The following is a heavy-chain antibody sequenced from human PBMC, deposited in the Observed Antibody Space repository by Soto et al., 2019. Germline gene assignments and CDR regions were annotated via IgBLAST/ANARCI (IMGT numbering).Heavy chain of an antibody. CDR3: ATSSTVNDAFDI. V-gene: IGHV1-69*13. CDR1: GGTFSSYA. Sequence: SVKVSCKASGGTFSSYAISWVRQAPGQGLEWMGGIIPIFGTANYAQKFQGRVTITADESTSTAYMELSSLRSEDTAVYYCATSSTVNDAFDIWGQGTMVTVSS. CDR2: IIPIFGTA. D-gene: IGHD4-17*01. J-gene: IGHJ3*02.